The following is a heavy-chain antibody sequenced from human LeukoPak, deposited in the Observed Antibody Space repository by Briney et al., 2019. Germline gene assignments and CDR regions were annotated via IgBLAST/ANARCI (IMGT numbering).Heavy chain of an antibody. V-gene: IGHV3-48*01. CDR3: ARGRYYMDV. Sequence: GGSLRLSCAASGLTFSSYSMNWVRQAPGKGLEWVSYISSSSSTIYYADSVKGRFTISRDNAKNSLYLQMNSLRAQDTAVYYCARGRYYMDVWGKGTTVTVSS. J-gene: IGHJ6*03. CDR2: ISSSSSTI. CDR1: GLTFSSYS.